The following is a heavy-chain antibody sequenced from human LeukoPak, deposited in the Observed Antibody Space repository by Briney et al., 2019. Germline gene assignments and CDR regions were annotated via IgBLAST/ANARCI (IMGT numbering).Heavy chain of an antibody. J-gene: IGHJ4*02. V-gene: IGHV3-23*01. CDR1: GFTFSIYA. Sequence: GGSLRLSCAASGFTFSIYAMSWVRQAPGKGLEWVSAISGSGGSTYYADSVKGRFAISRDTSKNTLYLQMNSLRAEDTALYYCAKALGELSFIIDYWGQGTLVTVSS. CDR2: ISGSGGST. D-gene: IGHD3-16*02. CDR3: AKALGELSFIIDY.